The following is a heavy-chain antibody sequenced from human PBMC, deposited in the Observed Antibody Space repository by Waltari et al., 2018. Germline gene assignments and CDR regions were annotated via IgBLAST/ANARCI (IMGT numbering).Heavy chain of an antibody. D-gene: IGHD1-26*01. CDR3: SRHVSGTYYEDY. Sequence: EVQLVQSGAELKKPGESLRISCEASGYTFFSHWISWVRQVPGKGLEWLGRLGPRDSYTNDSPSFHGHVTISVDKSINTAYLQWNSLKASDTATYYCSRHVSGTYYEDYWGQGTLVTVSS. CDR2: LGPRDSYT. J-gene: IGHJ4*02. V-gene: IGHV5-10-1*03. CDR1: GYTFFSHW.